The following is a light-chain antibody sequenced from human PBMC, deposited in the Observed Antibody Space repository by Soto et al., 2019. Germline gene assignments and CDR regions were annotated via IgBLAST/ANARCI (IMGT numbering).Light chain of an antibody. V-gene: IGLV2-14*03. CDR3: SSYTTSTTLV. CDR1: SSDVGRYNY. J-gene: IGLJ3*02. CDR2: DVS. Sequence: QSALTQPASVSGSPGQSITISCTGTSSDVGRYNYVSWYQQYPGKAPKLMIYDVSNRPSGVFNRFSGSKSGNTASLTIAGLQAEDEANYYFSSYTTSTTLVFGGGTQLTVL.